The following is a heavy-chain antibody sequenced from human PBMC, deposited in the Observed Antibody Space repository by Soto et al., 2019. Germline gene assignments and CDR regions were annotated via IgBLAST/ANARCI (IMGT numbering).Heavy chain of an antibody. CDR1: VFTFITYS. D-gene: IGHD4-17*01. CDR2: VLQTGSRT. V-gene: IGHV3-23*01. CDR3: AKDFTPDGYWDFDY. Sequence: GGSLRLSCAASVFTFITYSMTWVRQPPGKGLEWVSAVLQTGSRTFYADSVKGRFTISRDNSKNTLYLQMNNLRAEDTAVYYCAKDFTPDGYWDFDYWGQGTLVTVSS. J-gene: IGHJ4*02.